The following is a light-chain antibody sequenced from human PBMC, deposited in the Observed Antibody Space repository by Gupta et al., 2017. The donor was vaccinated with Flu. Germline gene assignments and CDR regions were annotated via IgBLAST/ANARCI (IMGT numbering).Light chain of an antibody. V-gene: IGKV1-39*01. Sequence: PSSLSASVGDRVTITCRASQSVSNFLHWYQQKPGKAPKLLIYAASTLQGGVPSRFSGSGSGTDFTLTINSLRPDDFATYYCQQGDSTPQTFGRGTTVEIK. CDR3: QQGDSTPQT. CDR2: AAS. J-gene: IGKJ4*02. CDR1: QSVSNF.